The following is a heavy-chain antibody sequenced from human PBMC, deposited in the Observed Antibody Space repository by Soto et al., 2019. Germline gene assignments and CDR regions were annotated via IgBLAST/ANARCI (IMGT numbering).Heavy chain of an antibody. CDR2: INAHSGGT. D-gene: IGHD6-6*01. Sequence: ASVKVSCKASGFSFTGYYIHWLRQAPGQGLEWMGWINAHSGGTEYAQKFQGRVTLARDTSIATAYLTLTSLTSDDTALYYCAKDLTRQLAYWLDPWGQGTQVTVSS. CDR3: AKDLTRQLAYWLDP. V-gene: IGHV1-2*02. CDR1: GFSFTGYY. J-gene: IGHJ5*02.